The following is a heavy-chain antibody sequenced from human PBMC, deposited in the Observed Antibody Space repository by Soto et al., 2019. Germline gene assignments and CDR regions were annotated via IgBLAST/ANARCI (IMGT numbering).Heavy chain of an antibody. CDR1: GGSVSSGSYY. CDR2: IYYSGST. V-gene: IGHV4-61*01. J-gene: IGHJ4*02. D-gene: IGHD3-22*01. Sequence: SETLSLTCTVSGGSVSSGSYYWSWIRQPPGKGLEWIGYIYYSGSTNYNPSLKSRVTISVDTSKNQFSLKLSSVTAADTAVYYCARGYYDSSGYVCSYWGQGTLVTVSS. CDR3: ARGYYDSSGYVCSY.